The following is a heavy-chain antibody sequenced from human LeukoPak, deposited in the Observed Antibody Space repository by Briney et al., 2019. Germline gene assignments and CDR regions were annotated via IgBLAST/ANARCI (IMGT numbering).Heavy chain of an antibody. V-gene: IGHV1-69*04. Sequence: SVKVSCKAPGGTFSSYAISWVRQAPGQGLEWMGRIIPILGIANYAQKFQGRVTITADKSTSTAYMELSSLRSEDTAVYYCARGGTISIAARLRGDPRFDYWGQGTLVTVSS. CDR1: GGTFSSYA. CDR3: ARGGTISIAARLRGDPRFDY. CDR2: IIPILGIA. D-gene: IGHD6-6*01. J-gene: IGHJ4*02.